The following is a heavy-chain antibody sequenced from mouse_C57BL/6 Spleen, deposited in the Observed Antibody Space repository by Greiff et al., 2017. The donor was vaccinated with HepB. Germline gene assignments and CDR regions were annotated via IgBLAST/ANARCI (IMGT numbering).Heavy chain of an antibody. D-gene: IGHD1-1*02. CDR1: GYTFTSYW. Sequence: QVQLQQPGTELVKPGASVKLSCKASGYTFTSYWMHWVKQRPEQGLEWIGNINPSNGGTNYNEKFKSKATLTVDKSSSTAYMQLSSLTSEDSAVYYCARWVGRSYAMDYWGQGTSVTVSS. CDR3: ARWVGRSYAMDY. J-gene: IGHJ4*01. CDR2: INPSNGGT. V-gene: IGHV1-53*01.